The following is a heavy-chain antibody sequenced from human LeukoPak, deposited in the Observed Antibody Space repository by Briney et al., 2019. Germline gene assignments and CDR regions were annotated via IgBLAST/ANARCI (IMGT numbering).Heavy chain of an antibody. D-gene: IGHD3-10*01. J-gene: IGHJ4*02. CDR3: ARNSGGRRYYFTD. V-gene: IGHV3-33*08. Sequence: GGSLRLSCAASGFTFSNSGMHWVRQAPGKGLEWMTVIYTDGSTKYYADSVKGRFTISRDNSQNTLYLQMNSLRADDTAVYYCARNSGGRRYYFTDWGQGTLVTVSS. CDR2: IYTDGSTK. CDR1: GFTFSNSG.